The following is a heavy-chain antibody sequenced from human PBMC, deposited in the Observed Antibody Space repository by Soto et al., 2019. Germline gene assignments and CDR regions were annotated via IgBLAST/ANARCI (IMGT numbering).Heavy chain of an antibody. Sequence: QVQLQESGPGLVKPSETLSLTCTVSGGSISSYYWSWIRQPPGKGLEWIGYIYYSGSTNYNPSLKSRVTISVDTSKNQCSLKLSSVTAADTAVYYCARDGGTVTARGSWFDPWGQGTLVTVSS. CDR3: ARDGGTVTARGSWFDP. V-gene: IGHV4-59*01. CDR1: GGSISSYY. D-gene: IGHD4-17*01. J-gene: IGHJ5*02. CDR2: IYYSGST.